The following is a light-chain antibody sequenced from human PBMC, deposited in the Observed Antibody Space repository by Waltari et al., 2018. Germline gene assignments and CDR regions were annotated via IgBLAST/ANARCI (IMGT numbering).Light chain of an antibody. V-gene: IGKV3-20*01. J-gene: IGKJ1*01. CDR2: GAS. CDR1: QSVTRT. CDR3: QHYLRLPAT. Sequence: ELVLTQSPGTLSLSPGERATLPCRASQSVTRTLAWYQPKPGQAPRLLIYGASNRATCIPDRFSGSGSGTDFSLTISRLEPEDFAVYYCQHYLRLPATFGQGTKVEIK.